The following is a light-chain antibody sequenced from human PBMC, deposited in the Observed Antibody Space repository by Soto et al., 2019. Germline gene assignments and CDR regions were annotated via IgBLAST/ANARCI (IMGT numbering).Light chain of an antibody. CDR1: SSDVGGYNY. CDR2: EVS. V-gene: IGLV2-14*01. Sequence: QSVLTQPASVSGSPGQSITISCTGTSSDVGGYNYVSWSQQHPGKAPQLMIYEVSNRPSGASNRFSGSKSGNTAALTISGRQAEDEADYYCSSYTSSSTYVFGTGTKVTVL. CDR3: SSYTSSSTYV. J-gene: IGLJ1*01.